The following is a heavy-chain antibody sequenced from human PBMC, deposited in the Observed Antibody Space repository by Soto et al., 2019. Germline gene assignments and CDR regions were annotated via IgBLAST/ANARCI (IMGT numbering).Heavy chain of an antibody. CDR2: FYYSGST. CDR3: ATAPGPYYHGMDV. J-gene: IGHJ6*02. D-gene: IGHD3-10*01. V-gene: IGHV4-30-4*01. Sequence: QVRLQESGPGLVKPSQTLSLTCTVSSGSINSGDYYLSWIRQSPGKGLEWLGYFYYSGSTYINPSLKGRASMSLDTSKDQFSLILTSVTAADTAVYYCATAPGPYYHGMDVWGQGTTVTVSS. CDR1: SGSINSGDYY.